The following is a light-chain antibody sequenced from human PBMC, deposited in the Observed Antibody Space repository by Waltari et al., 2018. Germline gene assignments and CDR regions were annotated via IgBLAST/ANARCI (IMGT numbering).Light chain of an antibody. CDR1: QSVSSN. CDR3: QQYNNWPPPFT. CDR2: GAS. V-gene: IGKV3-15*01. Sequence: EIVMTQSPATLSVSPGERATLSCRASQSVSSNLAWYQQKPGQAPRRLIYGASTRATGIPARFSGSGSGTEFTLTISSLQSEDFAVYYCQQYNNWPPPFTFGPGTKVDIK. J-gene: IGKJ3*01.